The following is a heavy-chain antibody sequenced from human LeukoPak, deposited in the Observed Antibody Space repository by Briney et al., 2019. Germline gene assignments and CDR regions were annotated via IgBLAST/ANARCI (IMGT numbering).Heavy chain of an antibody. Sequence: PGGSLRLSCAASGFTFSSYAMSWVRQAPGKGLEWVSAISGSGGSTYYADSVKGQFTISRDNSKNTLYLQMNSLRAEDTAVYYCAKGKISGGSCYLDYWGQGTLVTVSS. D-gene: IGHD2-15*01. CDR3: AKGKISGGSCYLDY. CDR2: ISGSGGST. V-gene: IGHV3-23*01. J-gene: IGHJ4*02. CDR1: GFTFSSYA.